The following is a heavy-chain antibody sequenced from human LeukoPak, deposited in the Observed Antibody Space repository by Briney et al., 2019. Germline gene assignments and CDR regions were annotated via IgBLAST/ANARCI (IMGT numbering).Heavy chain of an antibody. CDR2: ISGSGAGT. D-gene: IGHD5-12*01. Sequence: GGSLRLSCAASGFTFSSYGMSWVRQAPGKGLEWVSGISGSGAGTHYADSVKGRFTISRDNAKNSLYLQMNSLRAEDTALYYCAREGYSGYDFRAAFDIWGQGTLVTVSS. J-gene: IGHJ4*02. V-gene: IGHV3-23*01. CDR3: AREGYSGYDFRAAFDI. CDR1: GFTFSSYG.